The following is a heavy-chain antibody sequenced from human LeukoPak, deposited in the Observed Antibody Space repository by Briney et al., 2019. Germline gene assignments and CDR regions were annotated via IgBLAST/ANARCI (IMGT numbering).Heavy chain of an antibody. CDR3: ARGGTLGTEDAFDI. J-gene: IGHJ3*02. CDR2: IYYSGST. Sequence: SETLSLTCTVSGGSISSYYWSWIRQPPGKGLEWIGYIYYSGSTNYNPSLKSRISISVDTSKNQFFLRLKSVTAADTAVYYCARGGTLGTEDAFDIWGQGTMVTVSA. D-gene: IGHD7-27*01. V-gene: IGHV4-59*01. CDR1: GGSISSYY.